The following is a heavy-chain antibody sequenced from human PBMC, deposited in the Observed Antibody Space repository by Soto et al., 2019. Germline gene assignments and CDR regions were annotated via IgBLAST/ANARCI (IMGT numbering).Heavy chain of an antibody. V-gene: IGHV3-23*01. J-gene: IGHJ4*02. CDR1: GFTFSSYA. Sequence: PGGSLRLSCAASGFTFSSYAMSWVRQAPGKGLEWVSAISGSGGSTYYADSVKGRFTISRDNSKNTLYLQMNSLRAEDTAVYYCAKAGLLETHSGWPTPMGYSGQGTLVTVST. D-gene: IGHD6-19*01. CDR3: AKAGLLETHSGWPTPMGY. CDR2: ISGSGGST.